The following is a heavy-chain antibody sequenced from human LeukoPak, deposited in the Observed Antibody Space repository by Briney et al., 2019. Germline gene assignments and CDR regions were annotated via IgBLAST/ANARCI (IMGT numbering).Heavy chain of an antibody. CDR1: GDSISSSSYY. CDR3: ARHPDHYGDYGELYFYY. CDR2: IYYSGST. D-gene: IGHD4-17*01. Sequence: KPSETLSLTCTVSGDSISSSSYYWGWIRQPPGKGLEWIGSIYYSGSTYYNPSLKSRITISVDTSKNQFSLKLSSVTAADTAVYYCARHPDHYGDYGELYFYYWGQGTLVTVSS. V-gene: IGHV4-39*01. J-gene: IGHJ4*02.